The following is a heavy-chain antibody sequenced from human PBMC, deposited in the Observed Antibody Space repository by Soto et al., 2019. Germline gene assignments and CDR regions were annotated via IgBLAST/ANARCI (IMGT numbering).Heavy chain of an antibody. CDR2: IYPADSKT. CDR1: GYNFAHKW. Sequence: GESLKISCKGSGYNFAHKWVAWVRQTPEKGLELMGLIYPADSKTKYNPSFEGQVTIPVDKYTTTAHLQWSSLKASDSAMYYCATGYCSGAACYYYYGFDVWGQGTTVTVSS. J-gene: IGHJ6*02. CDR3: ATGYCSGAACYYYYGFDV. V-gene: IGHV5-51*01. D-gene: IGHD2-15*01.